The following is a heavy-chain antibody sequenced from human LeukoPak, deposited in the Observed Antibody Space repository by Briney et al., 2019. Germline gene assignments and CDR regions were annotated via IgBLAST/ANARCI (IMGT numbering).Heavy chain of an antibody. CDR2: IYTSGST. J-gene: IGHJ4*02. CDR1: GGSISSGSYY. V-gene: IGHV4-61*02. D-gene: IGHD2-2*01. Sequence: SETLSLTCTVSGGSISSGSYYWSWIRQPAGKGLEWIGRIYTSGSTNYNPSLKSRVTISVDTSKNQFSLKLSSVTAADTAVYYCARELSEYCSSTSCYWEVDYWGQGTLVTVSS. CDR3: ARELSEYCSSTSCYWEVDY.